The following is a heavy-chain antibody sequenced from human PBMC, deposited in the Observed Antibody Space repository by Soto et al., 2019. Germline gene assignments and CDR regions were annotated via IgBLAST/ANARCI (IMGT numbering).Heavy chain of an antibody. CDR1: GFTFSSYG. CDR3: AKARGPRYCSSTSCPLGWFDP. V-gene: IGHV3-30*18. D-gene: IGHD2-2*01. J-gene: IGHJ5*02. CDR2: ISYDGSNK. Sequence: LRLSCAASGFTFSSYGMHWVRQAPGKGLEWVAVISYDGSNKYYADSVKGRFTISRDNSKNTLYLQMNSLRAEDTAVYYCAKARGPRYCSSTSCPLGWFDPWGQGTLVTVSS.